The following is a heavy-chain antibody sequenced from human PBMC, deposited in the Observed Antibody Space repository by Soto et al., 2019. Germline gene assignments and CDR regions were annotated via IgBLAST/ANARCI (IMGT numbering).Heavy chain of an antibody. CDR3: AKAYDFWSGYFPY. V-gene: IGHV3-23*01. Sequence: EVQLLESGGGLVQPGGSLRLSCADSGFTFSSYAMSWVRQAPGKGLQWVSGISGSGGSTFYADSVKGRFTITRDNSKNTLYLQMNSLRAEDTAVYSCAKAYDFWSGYFPYWGQGTLVTVSS. CDR2: ISGSGGST. CDR1: GFTFSSYA. J-gene: IGHJ4*02. D-gene: IGHD3-3*01.